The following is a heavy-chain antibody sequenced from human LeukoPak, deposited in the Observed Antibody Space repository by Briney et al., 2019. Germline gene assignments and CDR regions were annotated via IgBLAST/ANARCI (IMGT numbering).Heavy chain of an antibody. J-gene: IGHJ4*02. CDR3: ARRYCSSTSCYYDY. CDR1: GGSFSGYY. Sequence: SETLSLTYAVYGGSFSGYYWSWIRQPPGKGLEWIGEINHSGSTNYNPSLKSRVTISVDTSKNQFSLRLSSVAAADTAVYCCARRYCSSTSCYYDYWGQGTLVTVSS. D-gene: IGHD2-2*01. V-gene: IGHV4-34*01. CDR2: INHSGST.